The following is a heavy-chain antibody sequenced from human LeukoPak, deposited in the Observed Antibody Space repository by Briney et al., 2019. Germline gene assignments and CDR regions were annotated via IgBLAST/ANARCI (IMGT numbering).Heavy chain of an antibody. J-gene: IGHJ4*02. CDR1: GFTFSSYG. V-gene: IGHV3-30*18. CDR3: AKDRGFTGCIDY. Sequence: PGGSLRLSCAASGFTFSSYGMHWVRQAPGKGLEWVAVISYNGSNKYYADSVKGRFTISRDNSKNTLYLQMNSLRAEDTAVYYCAKDRGFTGCIDYWGQGTLVTVSS. D-gene: IGHD2-8*01. CDR2: ISYNGSNK.